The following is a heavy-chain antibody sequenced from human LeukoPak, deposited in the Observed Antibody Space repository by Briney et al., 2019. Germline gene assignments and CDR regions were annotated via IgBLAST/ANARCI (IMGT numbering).Heavy chain of an antibody. Sequence: SETLSLTCAVYGGSFSGYYWSWIRQPPGKGLEWIGEINHSGSTYYNPSLRSRVTISVDTSKNQFSMKLTSVTAADTAVYYCAREGGLLDTSSYWYFDLWGRGTLVTVSS. CDR1: GGSFSGYY. CDR2: INHSGST. D-gene: IGHD3/OR15-3a*01. J-gene: IGHJ2*01. V-gene: IGHV4-34*01. CDR3: AREGGLLDTSSYWYFDL.